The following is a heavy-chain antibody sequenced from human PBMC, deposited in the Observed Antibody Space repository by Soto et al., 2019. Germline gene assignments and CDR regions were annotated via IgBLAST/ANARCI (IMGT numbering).Heavy chain of an antibody. CDR1: GYTFTSYG. J-gene: IGHJ4*02. CDR2: ISAYNGNT. CDR3: ARAGGGYSSNQIDY. V-gene: IGHV1-18*04. Sequence: ASVKVSCKASGYTFTSYGISWVRQAPGQGLEWMGRISAYNGNTNYAQKLQGRVTMTTDTSTSTAYMELRSLRSDDTAVYYCARAGGGYSSNQIDYWGQGTLVTVSS. D-gene: IGHD6-13*01.